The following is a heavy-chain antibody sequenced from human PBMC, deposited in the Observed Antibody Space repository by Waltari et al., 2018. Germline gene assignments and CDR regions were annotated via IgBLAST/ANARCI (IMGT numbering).Heavy chain of an antibody. CDR2: IKQDGSEK. Sequence: EVQLVESGGGLVQPGGSLRLSCAASGFTFSSYWMSWFRQAPGKGLEWVANIKQDGSEKYYVDSVKGRFTISRDNAKNSLYLQMNSLRAEDTAVYYCARGDISGWELPIDYWGQGTLVTVSS. V-gene: IGHV3-7*03. J-gene: IGHJ4*02. CDR1: GFTFSSYW. CDR3: ARGDISGWELPIDY. D-gene: IGHD1-26*01.